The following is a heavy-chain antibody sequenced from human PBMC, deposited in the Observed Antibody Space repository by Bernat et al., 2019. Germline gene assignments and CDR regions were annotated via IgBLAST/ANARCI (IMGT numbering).Heavy chain of an antibody. J-gene: IGHJ3*02. D-gene: IGHD3-22*01. V-gene: IGHV3-48*03. CDR2: IRSSGSTI. CDR3: AREIGYYDAFDI. Sequence: EVQLVESGGGLVQPGGSLRLSCAASGFTFSSYEMNWVRQAPGKGLEWISYIRSSGSTIYYADSVKGRFTTSRDNAKNSLYLQMNSLRAADTAVYYCAREIGYYDAFDIWGQGTMVTVSS. CDR1: GFTFSSYE.